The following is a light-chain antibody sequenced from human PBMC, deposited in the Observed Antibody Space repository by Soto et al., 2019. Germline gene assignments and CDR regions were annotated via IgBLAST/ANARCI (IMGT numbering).Light chain of an antibody. CDR3: CSDAGSSTLV. CDR2: DVT. CDR1: GSDVGGYYY. J-gene: IGLJ3*02. V-gene: IGLV2-11*01. Sequence: QSALTQPRSVSGSPGQSVTISCTGSGSDVGGYYYVSWYQQHPGKVHKLMIYDVTNRPSVVPDRFSGSKSGNTASLTISGLQPEDDADYYGCSDAGSSTLVFGGGTKVTVL.